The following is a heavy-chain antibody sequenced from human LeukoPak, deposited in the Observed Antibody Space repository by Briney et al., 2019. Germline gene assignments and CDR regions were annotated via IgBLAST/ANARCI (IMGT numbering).Heavy chain of an antibody. D-gene: IGHD3-3*01. V-gene: IGHV4-4*07. CDR1: GGSISSYY. CDR3: ARDQLDLWSGSSPNNWFDP. CDR2: IYTSGST. Sequence: SETLSLTCTVSGGSISSYYWSWIRQPAGKGLEWIGRIYTSGSTNYNPSLKSRVTISVDTSKNQFSLKLSSVTAADTAVYYCARDQLDLWSGSSPNNWFDPWGQGTLVTVSS. J-gene: IGHJ5*02.